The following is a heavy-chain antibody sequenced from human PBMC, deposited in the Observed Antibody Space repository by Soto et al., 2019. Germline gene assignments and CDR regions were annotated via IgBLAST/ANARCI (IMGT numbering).Heavy chain of an antibody. CDR1: GGSISSGGYY. V-gene: IGHV4-31*03. CDR3: ARDRAQDGDKWGDFDY. CDR2: IYYSGST. D-gene: IGHD2-15*01. J-gene: IGHJ4*02. Sequence: QVQLQESGPGLVKPSQTLSLTCTVSGGSISSGGYYWSWIRQHPGKGLEWIGYIYYSGSTYYNPSLKSRVTISVGTSKNQFALKLSSVTAADTAVHYCARDRAQDGDKWGDFDYWGQGTLVTVAS.